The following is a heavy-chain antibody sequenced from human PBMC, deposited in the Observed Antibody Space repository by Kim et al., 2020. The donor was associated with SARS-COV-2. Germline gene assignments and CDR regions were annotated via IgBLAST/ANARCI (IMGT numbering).Heavy chain of an antibody. D-gene: IGHD3-10*01. CDR3: ARLYGSGSYAFDI. Sequence: SETLSLTCTVSGDSISSSSYYWGWIRQPPGKGLEWIGSIYYSGSTYYNPSLKSRVTISVDTSKNQFSLKLSSVTAADTAVYYCARLYGSGSYAFDIWGLGTMVTVSS. CDR1: GDSISSSSYY. J-gene: IGHJ3*02. V-gene: IGHV4-39*01. CDR2: IYYSGST.